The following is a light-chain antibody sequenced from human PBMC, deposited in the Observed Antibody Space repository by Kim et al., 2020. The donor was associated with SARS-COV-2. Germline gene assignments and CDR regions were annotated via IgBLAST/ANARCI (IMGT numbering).Light chain of an antibody. J-gene: IGKJ1*01. CDR3: QQYGHSRT. Sequence: PGARATLSCRASQTVSGNHLAWYQQKPGQAPRLLIYGASSRAPGFPDRFSGSGSGPDFTLTIGSLEPEDFAVYFCQQYGHSRTFGQGTKVDI. V-gene: IGKV3-20*01. CDR1: QTVSGNH. CDR2: GAS.